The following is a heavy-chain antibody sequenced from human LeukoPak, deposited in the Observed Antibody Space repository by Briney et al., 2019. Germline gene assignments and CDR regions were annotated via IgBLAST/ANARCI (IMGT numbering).Heavy chain of an antibody. CDR2: INSDGSTT. CDR1: GFTFSSYW. V-gene: IGHV3-74*01. J-gene: IGHJ4*02. D-gene: IGHD3-10*01. CDR3: AIFKPPTTYFYGSGSL. Sequence: GGSLRLSCAASGFTFSSYWMHWVRQAPGKGLVWVSRINSDGSTTTYADSVKGRFTISRDNAKKTLYLQMNTLRAEDTAVYYCAIFKPPTTYFYGSGSLWGQGTLVTVSS.